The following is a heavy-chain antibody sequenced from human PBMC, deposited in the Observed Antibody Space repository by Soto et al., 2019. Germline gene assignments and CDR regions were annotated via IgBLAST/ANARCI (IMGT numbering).Heavy chain of an antibody. CDR3: ARQGFGPLHGLVDV. D-gene: IGHD3-10*01. Sequence: SETLSLTCTVSGGSIRSYYWSWIRQPPGKGLEWIGYISYSGSTTYNSSLKSRVAISLDTSKSQFSLKVTSVTATDTAVYYCARQGFGPLHGLVDVWGQGNPGHRLL. CDR2: ISYSGST. CDR1: GGSIRSYY. V-gene: IGHV4-59*08. J-gene: IGHJ4*01.